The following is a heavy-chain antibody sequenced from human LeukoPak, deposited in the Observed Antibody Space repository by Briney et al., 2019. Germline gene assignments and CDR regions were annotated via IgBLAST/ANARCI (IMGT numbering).Heavy chain of an antibody. Sequence: GGSLRLSCAASGFTVSSNYMSWVRQAPGKGLEWVSVIHSGGSTDYANSVKGRFTISRDTSKNTLYLQMISLRVEDTAVYYCARSSHYDILTGYSEEDAFDIWGQGTMVTVSS. CDR1: GFTVSSNY. V-gene: IGHV3-53*01. CDR2: IHSGGST. J-gene: IGHJ3*02. D-gene: IGHD3-9*01. CDR3: ARSSHYDILTGYSEEDAFDI.